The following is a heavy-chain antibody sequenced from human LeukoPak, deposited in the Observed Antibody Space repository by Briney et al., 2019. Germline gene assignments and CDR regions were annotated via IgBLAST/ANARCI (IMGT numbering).Heavy chain of an antibody. CDR1: GFVFGDYW. D-gene: IGHD1-7*01. Sequence: GSLRLSCAASGFVFGDYWMNWVRQAPGKGLEWVANIKEDGRVKNYVDSVRGRFTISRDNAKNSLSLEMNSLRAEDTAVYYCAKGRDNWNYGRWYAFDIWGQGTMVTVSS. CDR3: AKGRDNWNYGRWYAFDI. J-gene: IGHJ3*02. CDR2: IKEDGRVK. V-gene: IGHV3-7*01.